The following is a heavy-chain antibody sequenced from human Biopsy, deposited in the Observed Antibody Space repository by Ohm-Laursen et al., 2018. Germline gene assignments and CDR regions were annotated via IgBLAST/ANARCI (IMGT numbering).Heavy chain of an antibody. CDR1: GFNFDDFA. Sequence: SLRLSCAASGFNFDDFAMHWVRQTPGKGLEWVSGISWNSGRIAYADSVKGRFTTSRDNAKNSLYLQMSSLRAEDTALYYCAKGQAPDGYNYAFDIWGQGTMLTVSS. CDR2: ISWNSGRI. CDR3: AKGQAPDGYNYAFDI. D-gene: IGHD5-24*01. V-gene: IGHV3-9*01. J-gene: IGHJ3*02.